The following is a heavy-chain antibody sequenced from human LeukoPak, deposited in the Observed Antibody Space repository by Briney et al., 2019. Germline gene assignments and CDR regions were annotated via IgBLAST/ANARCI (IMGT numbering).Heavy chain of an antibody. CDR1: GGPISSYY. CDR3: ARESGSYLWRSWLNP. J-gene: IGHJ5*02. CDR2: IYNSGNT. D-gene: IGHD3-16*01. V-gene: IGHV4-59*01. Sequence: PSETLSLACTVSGGPISSYYWSWIRQPPGKGLEWIGNIYNSGNTNYSPSLKSRVTISIDTSKNQFSLKVISVTAADTAIYYCARESGSYLWRSWLNPWGQGTLVTVSS.